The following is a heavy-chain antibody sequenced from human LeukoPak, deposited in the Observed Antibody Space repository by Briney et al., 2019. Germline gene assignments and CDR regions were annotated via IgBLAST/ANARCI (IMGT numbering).Heavy chain of an antibody. J-gene: IGHJ6*03. CDR3: ARGRVSSSTWYSTYYYFFYMDF. CDR2: VDHTGST. CDR1: DDSITMYY. V-gene: IGHV4-59*01. Sequence: SETLSLTCTVSDDSITMYYWTWIRQPPGKGLEWIGYVDHTGSTKFNPSLNGRVSISRDTSNNFFSLRLRSVTAADTAVYFCARGRVSSSTWYSTYYYFFYMDFRGKATTVTVSS. D-gene: IGHD4-11*01.